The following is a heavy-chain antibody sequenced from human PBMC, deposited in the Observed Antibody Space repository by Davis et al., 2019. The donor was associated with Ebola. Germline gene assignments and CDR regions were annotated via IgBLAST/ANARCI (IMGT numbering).Heavy chain of an antibody. D-gene: IGHD2-15*01. CDR2: IYYSGST. Sequence: SETLSLTCTVSGGSISSYYWSWIRQPPGKGLEWIGYIYYSGSTNYSPSLKSRVTISVDTSKNQFSLKLSSVTAADTAVYYCARDSWWPLGMDVWGQGTTVTVSS. CDR3: ARDSWWPLGMDV. CDR1: GGSISSYY. J-gene: IGHJ6*02. V-gene: IGHV4-59*01.